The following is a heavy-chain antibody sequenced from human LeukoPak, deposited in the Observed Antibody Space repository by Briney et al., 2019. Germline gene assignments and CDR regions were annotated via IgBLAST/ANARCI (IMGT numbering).Heavy chain of an antibody. J-gene: IGHJ5*01. CDR2: ISGSGGST. V-gene: IGHV3-23*01. Sequence: GGSLRLSCAASGFTFSGYAMSWVRQAPGKGLEWVSTISGSGGSTYYADSVKGRFTISRDSSKSTLYLQMNSLRADDTAVYYCAKGAVRFGEFDYWGHGTLVTVSS. D-gene: IGHD3-10*01. CDR1: GFTFSGYA. CDR3: AKGAVRFGEFDY.